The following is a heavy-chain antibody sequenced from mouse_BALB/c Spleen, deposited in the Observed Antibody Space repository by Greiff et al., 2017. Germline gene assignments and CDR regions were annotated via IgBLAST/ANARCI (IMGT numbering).Heavy chain of an antibody. V-gene: IGHV3-6*02. J-gene: IGHJ3*01. D-gene: IGHD2-4*01. Sequence: EVKLMESGPGLVKPSQSLSLTCSVTGYSITSGYYWNWIRQFPGNKLEWMGYISYDGSNNYNPSLKNRISITRDTSKNQFFLKLNSVTTEDTATYYCARSPYDYDRGAWFAYWGQGTLVTVSA. CDR2: ISYDGSN. CDR1: GYSITSGYY. CDR3: ARSPYDYDRGAWFAY.